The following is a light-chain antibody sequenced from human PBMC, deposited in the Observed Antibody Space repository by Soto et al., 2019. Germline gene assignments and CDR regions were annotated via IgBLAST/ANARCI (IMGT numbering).Light chain of an antibody. CDR1: QSVDSRL. V-gene: IGKV3-20*01. CDR2: GAS. Sequence: EMVLTQSPCSLSLSPGERATLSCRASQSVDSRLFAWYQQRPGQEPRLLIYGASRRATGIPDRFTGSGSGTDFTLTISGLEPEDCALYYCQQYDSSVTFGLGTKVEIK. CDR3: QQYDSSVT. J-gene: IGKJ1*01.